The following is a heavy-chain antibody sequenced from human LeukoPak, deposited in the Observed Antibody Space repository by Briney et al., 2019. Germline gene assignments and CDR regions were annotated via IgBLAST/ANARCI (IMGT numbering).Heavy chain of an antibody. Sequence: LETLSLTCAVSGGSISSSNWWSWVRQPPGKGLEWIGEIYHSGSTNYNPSLKSRVTISVDKSKNQFSLKLSSVTAADTAVYYCARGLTMVRGVRPFDYWGQGTLVTVSS. CDR3: ARGLTMVRGVRPFDY. V-gene: IGHV4-4*02. CDR1: GGSISSSNW. CDR2: IYHSGST. J-gene: IGHJ4*02. D-gene: IGHD3-10*01.